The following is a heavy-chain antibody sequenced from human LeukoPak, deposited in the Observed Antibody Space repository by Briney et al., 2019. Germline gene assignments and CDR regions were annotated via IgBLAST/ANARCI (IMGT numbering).Heavy chain of an antibody. Sequence: ASVKVSCKASGGTFSSYAISWVRQATGQGLEWMGWMNPNSGNTGYAQKFQGRVTITRNTSISTAYMELSSLRSKDTAVYYCARGPDYGGNSEVFDYWGQGTLVTVSS. CDR1: GGTFSSYA. D-gene: IGHD4-23*01. CDR2: MNPNSGNT. V-gene: IGHV1-8*03. J-gene: IGHJ4*02. CDR3: ARGPDYGGNSEVFDY.